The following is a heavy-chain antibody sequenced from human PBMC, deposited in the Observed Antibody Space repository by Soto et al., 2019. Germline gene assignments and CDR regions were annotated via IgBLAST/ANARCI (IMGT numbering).Heavy chain of an antibody. CDR1: GFTFSTYA. J-gene: IGHJ5*02. Sequence: GGSLRLSCAASGFTFSTYAMAWVRQAPGKGLEWVSGVSASGLNTDYADPVKGRFYISRDNSKNTVSLQMNSLRAEDTAVYYCAKIGGGPNLFDPWGQGTLVTVSS. CDR3: AKIGGGPNLFDP. D-gene: IGHD3-10*01. CDR2: VSASGLNT. V-gene: IGHV3-23*01.